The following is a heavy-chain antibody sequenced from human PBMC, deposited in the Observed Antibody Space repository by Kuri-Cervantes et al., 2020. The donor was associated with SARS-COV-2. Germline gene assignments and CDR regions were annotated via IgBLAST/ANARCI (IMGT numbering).Heavy chain of an antibody. CDR1: GFRFTTYW. V-gene: IGHV5-51*01. CDR2: IYPGDSDT. CDR3: ARRAYGEQVDYYYMDV. D-gene: IGHD4-17*01. J-gene: IGHJ6*03. Sequence: GESLKISCKGSGFRFTTYWIGWVRQMPGKGLEWMAIIYPGDSDTRYSPFFQGQVTISADKSISTAFLQWSSLKASDTAMYYCARRAYGEQVDYYYMDVWGKGTTVTVSS.